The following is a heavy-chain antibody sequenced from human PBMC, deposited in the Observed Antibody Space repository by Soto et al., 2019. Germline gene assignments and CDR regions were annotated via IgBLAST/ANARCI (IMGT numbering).Heavy chain of an antibody. CDR3: ARDGWNYDILTGYSPLSEYYYYGMDV. V-gene: IGHV3-30-3*01. J-gene: IGHJ6*02. Sequence: PGGSLRLSCAASGFTFSSYAMHWVRQAPGKGLEWVAVISYDGSNKYYADSVKGRFTISRDNSKNTLYLQMNSLRAEDTAVYYCARDGWNYDILTGYSPLSEYYYYGMDVWGQGTMVTVSS. CDR1: GFTFSSYA. CDR2: ISYDGSNK. D-gene: IGHD3-9*01.